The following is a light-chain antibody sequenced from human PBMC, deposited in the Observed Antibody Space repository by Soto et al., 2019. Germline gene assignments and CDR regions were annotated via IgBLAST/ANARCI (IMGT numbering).Light chain of an antibody. CDR3: QQSGGSPRT. CDR1: QSVGTSY. Sequence: DIVLTQSPGTLSLSPGEGATLSCRASQSVGTSYLAWYQQKPGQAPRLFIYGASNRATGIPDRFSGGGSGTDFTLTISRLEPEDFAVYYCQQSGGSPRTFGQGTKVEIK. J-gene: IGKJ1*01. V-gene: IGKV3-20*01. CDR2: GAS.